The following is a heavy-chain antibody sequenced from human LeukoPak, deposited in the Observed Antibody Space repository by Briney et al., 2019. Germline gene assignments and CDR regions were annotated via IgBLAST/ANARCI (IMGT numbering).Heavy chain of an antibody. CDR3: ARKGPLAARAFYYYYYMDV. V-gene: IGHV4-39*07. CDR1: GVSISSSNSY. Sequence: PSETLSLTCTVSGVSISSSNSYWGWIRQPPGKGLEWIGEINHSGSTNYNPSLKSRVTISVDTSKNQFSLKLSSVTAADTAVYYCARKGPLAARAFYYYYYMDVWGKGTTVTVSS. J-gene: IGHJ6*03. CDR2: INHSGST. D-gene: IGHD6-6*01.